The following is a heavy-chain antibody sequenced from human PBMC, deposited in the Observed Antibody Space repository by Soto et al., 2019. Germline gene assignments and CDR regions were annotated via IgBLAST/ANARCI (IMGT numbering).Heavy chain of an antibody. Sequence: SVKVSCTASGYTFTVYYMHCLRQAPGQGLEWMGWINPNSGGTNYAQKFQGRVTMTRDTSISTAYMELSRLRSDDTAVYYCASTRTGQLRLYYYYGMDVWGQGTTVTVSS. CDR3: ASTRTGQLRLYYYYGMDV. J-gene: IGHJ6*02. D-gene: IGHD1-7*01. V-gene: IGHV1-2*02. CDR1: GYTFTVYY. CDR2: INPNSGGT.